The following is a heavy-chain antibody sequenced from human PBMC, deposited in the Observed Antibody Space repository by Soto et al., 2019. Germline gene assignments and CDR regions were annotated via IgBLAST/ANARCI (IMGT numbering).Heavy chain of an antibody. D-gene: IGHD3-10*01. CDR3: ATDGSGSYYPYYYYGMDV. CDR1: GFTFSTYN. V-gene: IGHV3-21*05. CDR2: ISSSSSYI. J-gene: IGHJ6*02. Sequence: GGSLRLSCAASGFTFSTYNMNWVRQAPGKGLEWVSYISSSSSYIYYADSVKGRFTISRDNAKNSLYLQMNSLRAEDTAVYYCATDGSGSYYPYYYYGMDVWGQGTTVTVSS.